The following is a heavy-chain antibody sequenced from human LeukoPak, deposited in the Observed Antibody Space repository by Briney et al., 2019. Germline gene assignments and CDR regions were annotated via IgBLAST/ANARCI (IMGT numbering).Heavy chain of an antibody. Sequence: SETLSLTCTVSGDSISSAGYHWTWIRQLPGKGLEWIGYISNSGTTHYNPSLKSRLTISADTSKNQFSLKLSSVTAADTAVYYCVRDVVVTSSPDAFDIWGQGRLVTVSS. J-gene: IGHJ3*02. CDR3: VRDVVVTSSPDAFDI. V-gene: IGHV4-31*03. CDR1: GDSISSAGYH. CDR2: ISNSGTT. D-gene: IGHD2-21*02.